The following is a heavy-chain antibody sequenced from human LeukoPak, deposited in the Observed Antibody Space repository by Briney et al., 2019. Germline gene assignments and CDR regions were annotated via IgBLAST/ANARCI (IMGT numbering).Heavy chain of an antibody. D-gene: IGHD6-19*01. CDR3: ARDRDSSGLSFPYYYYYGMDV. Sequence: SETLSLTCTVSGGSISSYYWSWIRQPAGKGLEWIGRIYTSGSTNYNPSLKSRVTMSVDTSKNQSSLKLSSVTAADTAVYYCARDRDSSGLSFPYYYYYGMDVWGQGTTVTVSS. V-gene: IGHV4-4*07. J-gene: IGHJ6*02. CDR1: GGSISSYY. CDR2: IYTSGST.